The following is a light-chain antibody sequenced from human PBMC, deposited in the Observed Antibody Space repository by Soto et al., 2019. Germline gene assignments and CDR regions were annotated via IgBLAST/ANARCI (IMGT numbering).Light chain of an antibody. CDR1: SSDVGGYNY. CDR3: SSYTTSSTYV. J-gene: IGLJ1*01. Sequence: QSALTQPASVSGSPGQSIAISCTGTSSDVGGYNYGSWYQQHPGKAPKLILCDVSNRPSGVSDRFSGSKSGNTASLTISGLQTEDEADYYCSSYTTSSTYVFGTGTKLTVL. V-gene: IGLV2-14*01. CDR2: DVS.